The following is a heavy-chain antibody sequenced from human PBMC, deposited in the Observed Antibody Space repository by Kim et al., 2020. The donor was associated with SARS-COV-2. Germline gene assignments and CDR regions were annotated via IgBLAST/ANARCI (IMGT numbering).Heavy chain of an antibody. V-gene: IGHV4-61*01. Sequence: SETLSLTCTVSGGSVSSGSYYWSWIRQPPGKGLEWIGYIYYSGSTNYNPSLKSRVTISVDTSKNQFSLKLSSVTAADTAVYYCARVIVVVPAAMRRRGERRGYSYGYPGAFDIWGQGTMVTVSS. D-gene: IGHD2-2*01. CDR3: ARVIVVVPAAMRRRGERRGYSYGYPGAFDI. J-gene: IGHJ3*02. CDR1: GGSVSSGSYY. CDR2: IYYSGST.